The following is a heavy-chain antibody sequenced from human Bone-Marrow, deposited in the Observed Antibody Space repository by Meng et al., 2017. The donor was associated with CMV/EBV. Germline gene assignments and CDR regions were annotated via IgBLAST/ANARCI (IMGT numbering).Heavy chain of an antibody. CDR3: AITREDSSSWLYYYYGMDV. CDR2: MNPNSGNT. J-gene: IGHJ6*02. CDR1: GYTFTSYG. V-gene: IGHV1-8*02. D-gene: IGHD6-13*01. Sequence: ASVKVSCKASGYTFTSYGISWVRQATGQGLEWMGWMNPNSGNTGYAQKFQGRVTMTRNTSISTAYMELSSLRSEDTAVYYCAITREDSSSWLYYYYGMDVWGQGTTVTVSS.